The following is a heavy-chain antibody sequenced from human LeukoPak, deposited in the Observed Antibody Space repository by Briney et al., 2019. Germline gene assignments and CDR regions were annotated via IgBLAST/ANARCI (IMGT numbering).Heavy chain of an antibody. CDR1: GGTFSSYA. V-gene: IGHV1-69*05. Sequence: ASVKVSCKASGGTFSSYAISWVRQAPGQGLEWMGGIIPIFGTANYAQKFQGRVTMTRDMSTSTVYMELSSLRSEDTAVYYCARDSVPAAGWFDPWGQGTLVTVSS. CDR2: IIPIFGTA. J-gene: IGHJ5*02. CDR3: ARDSVPAAGWFDP. D-gene: IGHD2-2*01.